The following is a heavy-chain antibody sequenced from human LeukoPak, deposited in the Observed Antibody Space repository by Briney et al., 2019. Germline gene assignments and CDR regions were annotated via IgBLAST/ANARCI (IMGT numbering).Heavy chain of an antibody. CDR2: ISGSGGST. CDR1: GFTFSSYA. J-gene: IGHJ5*02. D-gene: IGHD3-10*01. CDR3: AKAGYGSGSYYNNWFDP. Sequence: PGGSLRLSCAASGFTFSSYAMSWVRQAPGKGLEWVSAISGSGGSTYYADSVKGRFTISRDNSKNTLYLQMNSLRAEDTAVYYCAKAGYGSGSYYNNWFDPWGQGTLSPSPQ. V-gene: IGHV3-23*01.